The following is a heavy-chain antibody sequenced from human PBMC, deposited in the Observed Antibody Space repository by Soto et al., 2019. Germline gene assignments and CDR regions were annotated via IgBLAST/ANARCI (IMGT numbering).Heavy chain of an antibody. V-gene: IGHV4-4*07. CDR1: GGSISSYY. CDR3: AREGRAVAGPGLFDY. Sequence: SETLSLTCTVSGGSISSYYWGWIRQPAGKGLEWIGRIYTSGSTNYNPSLKSRVTMSVDTSKNQFSLKLSSVTAADTAVYYCAREGRAVAGPGLFDYWGQGTLVTVSS. CDR2: IYTSGST. J-gene: IGHJ4*02. D-gene: IGHD6-19*01.